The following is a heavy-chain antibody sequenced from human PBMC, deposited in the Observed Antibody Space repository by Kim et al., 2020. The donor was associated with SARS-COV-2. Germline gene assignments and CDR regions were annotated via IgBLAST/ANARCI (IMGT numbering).Heavy chain of an antibody. CDR3: ARGGDGYNPGRFDY. J-gene: IGHJ4*02. D-gene: IGHD5-12*01. Sequence: PSLKSRVTISVDTSKNQFSLKLSSVTAADTAVYYCARGGDGYNPGRFDYWGQGTLVTVSS. V-gene: IGHV4-31*02.